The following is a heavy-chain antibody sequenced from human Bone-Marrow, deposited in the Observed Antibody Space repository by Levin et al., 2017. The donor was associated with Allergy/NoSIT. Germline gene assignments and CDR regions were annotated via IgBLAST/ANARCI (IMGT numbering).Heavy chain of an antibody. V-gene: IGHV4-59*01. CDR1: GGSIRSYY. Sequence: SQTLSLPCTVSGGSIRSYYWSWIRQPPGKGLEWLGYIYYSGSTNYNPSLKSRVTISVDTSKNQFSLKLSSVTAADTAVYYCARGNDTAMPCDYWGQGTLVTVSS. CDR2: IYYSGST. D-gene: IGHD5-18*01. J-gene: IGHJ4*02. CDR3: ARGNDTAMPCDY.